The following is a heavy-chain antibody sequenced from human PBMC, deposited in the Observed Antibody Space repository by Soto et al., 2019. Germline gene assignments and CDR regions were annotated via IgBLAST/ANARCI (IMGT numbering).Heavy chain of an antibody. CDR1: GGSISSYY. CDR2: IYYSGST. V-gene: IGHV4-59*01. Sequence: SETLSLTCTVSGGSISSYYWSWIRQPPGKGLEWIGYIYYSGSTNYNPSLKSRVTISVDTSKNQFSLKLSSVTAADTAVYYCARVLYYDFWSGSRDAFDIWGQGTMVTVSS. D-gene: IGHD3-3*01. J-gene: IGHJ3*02. CDR3: ARVLYYDFWSGSRDAFDI.